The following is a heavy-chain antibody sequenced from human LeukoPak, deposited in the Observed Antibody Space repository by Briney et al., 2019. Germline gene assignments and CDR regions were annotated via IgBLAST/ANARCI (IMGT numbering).Heavy chain of an antibody. CDR3: ARDLNAPIFGVVIPFDY. CDR2: ISSSSSYI. V-gene: IGHV3-21*01. J-gene: IGHJ4*02. D-gene: IGHD3-3*02. Sequence: PGGSLRLSCAASGFTFSSYSMNWVRQAPGKGLEWVSSISSSSSYIYYADSVKGRFTISRDNAKNSLYLQMNSLRAEDTAVYYCARDLNAPIFGVVIPFDYWGQGTLVTVSS. CDR1: GFTFSSYS.